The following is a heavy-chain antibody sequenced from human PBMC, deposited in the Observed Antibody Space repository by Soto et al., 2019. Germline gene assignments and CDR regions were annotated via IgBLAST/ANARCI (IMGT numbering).Heavy chain of an antibody. CDR2: ISYDGSNK. J-gene: IGHJ4*02. D-gene: IGHD3-10*01. Sequence: GGSLRLSCAASGFTFSSYAMHWVRQAPGKGLEWVAVISYDGSNKYYADSVKGRFTISRDNSKNTLYLKMNSLRAEDTAVYYCARASGELPLDYWGQGTLVTVSS. V-gene: IGHV3-30-3*01. CDR3: ARASGELPLDY. CDR1: GFTFSSYA.